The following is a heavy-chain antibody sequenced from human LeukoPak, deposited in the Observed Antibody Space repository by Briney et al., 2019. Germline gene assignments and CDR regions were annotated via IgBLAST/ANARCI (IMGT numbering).Heavy chain of an antibody. CDR3: ARIYGSGRVLDY. Sequence: ASVKVSCKASGYTFTSYGISWVRQAPGQGLEWMGIINPSGGSTSYAQKFQGRVTMTRDTSTSTVYMELSSLRSEDTAVYYCARIYGSGRVLDYWGQGTLVTVSS. CDR2: INPSGGST. D-gene: IGHD3-10*01. J-gene: IGHJ4*02. CDR1: GYTFTSYG. V-gene: IGHV1-46*01.